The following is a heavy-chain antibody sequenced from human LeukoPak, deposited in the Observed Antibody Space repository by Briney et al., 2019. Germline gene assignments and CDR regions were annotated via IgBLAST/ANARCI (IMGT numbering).Heavy chain of an antibody. J-gene: IGHJ6*03. CDR3: ARVRNYYYYYMDV. Sequence: SETLSLTCTVSGGSISSYYWGWIRQPPGKGLEWIGSIYYSGSTYYNPPLKSRVTISVDTSKNQFSLKLSSVTAADTAVYYCARVRNYYYYYMDVWGKGTTVTVSS. V-gene: IGHV4-39*07. CDR2: IYYSGST. CDR1: GGSISSYY.